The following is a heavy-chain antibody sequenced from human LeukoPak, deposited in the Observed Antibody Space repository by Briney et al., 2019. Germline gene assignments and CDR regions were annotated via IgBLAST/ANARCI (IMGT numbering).Heavy chain of an antibody. CDR1: DGSISSSSYY. CDR3: ARQSGSYSYYFDY. V-gene: IGHV4-39*01. J-gene: IGHJ4*02. CDR2: IYYSGST. Sequence: SETLSLTCTVSDGSISSSSYYWGWIRQPPGKGLEWIGGIYYSGSTYYNPSLKSRVTISVDTSKNQFSLKLSSVTAADTAVYYCARQSGSYSYYFDYWGQGTLVTVSS. D-gene: IGHD1-26*01.